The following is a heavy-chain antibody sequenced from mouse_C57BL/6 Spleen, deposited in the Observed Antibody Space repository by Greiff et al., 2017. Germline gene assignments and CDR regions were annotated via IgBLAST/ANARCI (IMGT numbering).Heavy chain of an antibody. CDR3: AREEIYYDYDGFAY. V-gene: IGHV1-76*01. J-gene: IGHJ3*01. Sequence: QVQLQQSGAELVRPGASVKLSCKASGYTFTDNYINWVKQRPGQGLEWIARIYPGSGNTYYNEKFKGKATLTAEKSSSTAYMQLSSLTSEDSAVYFCAREEIYYDYDGFAYWGKGTLVTVSA. D-gene: IGHD2-4*01. CDR1: GYTFTDNY. CDR2: IYPGSGNT.